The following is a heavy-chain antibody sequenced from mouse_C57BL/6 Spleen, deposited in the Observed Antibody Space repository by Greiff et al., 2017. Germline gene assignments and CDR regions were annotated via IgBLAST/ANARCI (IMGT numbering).Heavy chain of an antibody. J-gene: IGHJ3*01. CDR2: IDPYDSNT. CDR1: GYTFTSYW. CDR3: ARANGSGNFEFAY. Sequence: QVQLKQPGAELVMPGASVKLSCKASGYTFTSYWMHWVKQRPGQGLEWIGEIDPYDSNTNYNQKFKGKSTLTVDKSSSTAYMQLSSLTSEDSAVYYCARANGSGNFEFAYWGQGTMVTVSA. D-gene: IGHD1-1*01. V-gene: IGHV1-69*01.